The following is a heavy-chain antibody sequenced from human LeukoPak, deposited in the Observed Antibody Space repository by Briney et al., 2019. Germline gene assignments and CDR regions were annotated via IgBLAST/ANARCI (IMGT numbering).Heavy chain of an antibody. D-gene: IGHD2-21*01. CDR2: IYTSGST. CDR3: ARLPRTYCGGDCYSYYFDY. J-gene: IGHJ4*02. V-gene: IGHV4-4*07. Sequence: SETLSLTCTVSGGSISSYYWSWIRQPAGKGLEWIGRIYTSGSTNYNPSLKSRVTMSVDTSKNQFSLKLSSVTAADTAVYYCARLPRTYCGGDCYSYYFDYGGQGTLVTVSS. CDR1: GGSISSYY.